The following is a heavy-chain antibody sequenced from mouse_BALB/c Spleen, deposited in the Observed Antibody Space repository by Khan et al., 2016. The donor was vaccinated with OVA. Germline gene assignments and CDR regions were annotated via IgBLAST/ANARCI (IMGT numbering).Heavy chain of an antibody. V-gene: IGHV3-2*02. D-gene: IGHD2-4*01. Sequence: VQLKQSGPGLVKPSQSLSLTCTVTGFSITSEYAWNWIRHFPGNKLEWMGYINYSGNTRYNPSLKSRISITRDTSKNQFFLQLNSVTTEDTATDYCTRKYYYDYDPFPYWGQGTLGTVSA. CDR3: TRKYYYDYDPFPY. J-gene: IGHJ3*01. CDR2: INYSGNT. CDR1: GFSITSEYA.